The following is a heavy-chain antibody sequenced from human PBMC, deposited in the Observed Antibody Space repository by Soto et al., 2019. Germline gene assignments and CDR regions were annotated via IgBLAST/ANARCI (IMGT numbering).Heavy chain of an antibody. D-gene: IGHD1-26*01. V-gene: IGHV4-59*01. CDR3: ARVGSPESHSQYHSRDV. Sequence: PSETLSLTCTVSDGSLNTYYWSWIRQPPGKGLEWIGYIYYSGSTNYNPSLKSRVTMSVETSKNQFSLNLTSATTADTAVYYCARVGSPESHSQYHSRDVGGKGPRVTFP. J-gene: IGHJ6*03. CDR1: DGSLNTYY. CDR2: IYYSGST.